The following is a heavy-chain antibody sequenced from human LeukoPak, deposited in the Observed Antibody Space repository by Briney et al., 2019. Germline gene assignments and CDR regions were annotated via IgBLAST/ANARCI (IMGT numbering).Heavy chain of an antibody. V-gene: IGHV3-7*01. J-gene: IGHJ4*02. CDR3: AREDGYCSGGNCYSYFDS. CDR1: KFIFSNYW. CDR2: IKRTGSET. D-gene: IGHD2-15*01. Sequence: GGSLRLSSAASKFIFSNYWMSWVRQAPGKGLEWVAYIKRTGSETYYVDSVKGRFTITRDNARNSLFLQMNSLRAEDTAVYYCAREDGYCSGGNCYSYFDSWGQGTLVTVSS.